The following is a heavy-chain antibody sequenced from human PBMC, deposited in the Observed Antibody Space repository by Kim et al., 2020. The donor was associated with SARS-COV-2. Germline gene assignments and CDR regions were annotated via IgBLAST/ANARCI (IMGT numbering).Heavy chain of an antibody. CDR2: IYSSGST. Sequence: SETLSLTCTVSGGSISSGGYYWGWIRQPPGKGLEWIGSIYSSGSTYYNPSLESRVTISVDTSKNQFSLKLSSVTAADTAVFYCARDRFYSTSAQGEFDYWGQGTLVTVSS. CDR1: GGSISSGGYY. CDR3: ARDRFYSTSAQGEFDY. J-gene: IGHJ4*02. D-gene: IGHD6-13*01. V-gene: IGHV4-39*07.